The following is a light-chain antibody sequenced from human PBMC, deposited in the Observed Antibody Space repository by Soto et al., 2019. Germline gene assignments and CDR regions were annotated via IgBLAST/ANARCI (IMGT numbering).Light chain of an antibody. CDR3: QQRRSWPPTIT. Sequence: EIVLTQSPATLSLSPGERATLSCRASQSVSTYLAWYQQRPGQAPRLLIYDASYRATDIPPRFSGSGSGTDFTRTISSLEPEEFAVYYCQQRRSWPPTITFGQGTRLEIK. CDR2: DAS. V-gene: IGKV3-11*01. J-gene: IGKJ5*01. CDR1: QSVSTY.